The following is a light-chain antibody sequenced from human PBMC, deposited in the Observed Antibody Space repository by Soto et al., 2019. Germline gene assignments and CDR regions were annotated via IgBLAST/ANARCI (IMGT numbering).Light chain of an antibody. V-gene: IGKV3-15*01. CDR3: QHYNSWPT. CDR1: QSVSSN. J-gene: IGKJ1*01. CDR2: DAS. Sequence: EIVMTQSPATLSVSPGERATLSCRASQSVSSNLAWYQQKPGQAPRLLIYDASTRATGIPARFSGSGSGTEFSLTISSLQSEDFAVYHCQHYNSWPTLGQGTKVEIK.